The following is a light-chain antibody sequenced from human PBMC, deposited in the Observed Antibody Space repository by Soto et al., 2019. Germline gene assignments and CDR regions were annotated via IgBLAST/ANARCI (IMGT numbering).Light chain of an antibody. V-gene: IGLV2-11*01. CDR3: CSYAGSYTVV. CDR2: DVS. J-gene: IGLJ2*01. CDR1: SSDVGGYNY. Sequence: QSALTQPCSVSGSPGQSVTISCTGTSSDVGGYNYVSWYQQHPGKAPKLMIYDVSKRPSGVPDRFSGSKSGNTASLTISGLEAEDGADYYCCSYAGSYTVVFGGGTKVTVL.